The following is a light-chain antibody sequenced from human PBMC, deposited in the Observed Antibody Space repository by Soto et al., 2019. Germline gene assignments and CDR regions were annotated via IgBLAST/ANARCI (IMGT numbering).Light chain of an antibody. CDR1: QSVNSN. Sequence: EIVMTQSPATLSVSPAERATLSCRASQSVNSNLAWYQQKPGQAPRLLIYDASARATGLTARFSGRGSGTEFTFTISSLQSEDFAVYYGQPYNTWRVTFCPGTKVDS. CDR2: DAS. CDR3: QPYNTWRVT. J-gene: IGKJ3*01. V-gene: IGKV3-15*01.